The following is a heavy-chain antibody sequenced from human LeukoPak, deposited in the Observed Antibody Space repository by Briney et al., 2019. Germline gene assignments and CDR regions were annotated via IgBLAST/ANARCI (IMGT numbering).Heavy chain of an antibody. V-gene: IGHV4-34*01. Sequence: SETLSLTCAVYGGFFSGYYWSWIRQPPGKGLEWIGEINHSGGTNYNPSLKSRVTISVDTSKNQFSLKLSSVTAADTAVYYCARGPRSPNRIAAAGNKYFDYWGQGTLVTVSS. CDR2: INHSGGT. CDR3: ARGPRSPNRIAAAGNKYFDY. D-gene: IGHD6-13*01. J-gene: IGHJ4*02. CDR1: GGFFSGYY.